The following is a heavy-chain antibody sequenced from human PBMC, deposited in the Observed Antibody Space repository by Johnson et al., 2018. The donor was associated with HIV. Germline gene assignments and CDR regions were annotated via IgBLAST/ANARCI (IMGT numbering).Heavy chain of an antibody. J-gene: IGHJ3*02. V-gene: IGHV3-30*04. D-gene: IGHD1-26*01. CDR3: AKDRVGATSPQSQNAFDI. Sequence: QVQLVESGGGVVQPGRSLRLSCAASGFTFSSYAMHWVRQAPGKGLEWVAVISYDGSNKYYADSVKGRFTISRDNSKNTLYLQMNSLRAEDTAVYYCAKDRVGATSPQSQNAFDIWGQGTRVTVSS. CDR2: ISYDGSNK. CDR1: GFTFSSYA.